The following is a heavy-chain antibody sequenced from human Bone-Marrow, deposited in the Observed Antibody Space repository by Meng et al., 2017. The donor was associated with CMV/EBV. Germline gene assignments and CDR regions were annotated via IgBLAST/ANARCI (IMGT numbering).Heavy chain of an antibody. D-gene: IGHD6-6*01. V-gene: IGHV1-69*05. CDR2: IIPIFGTA. CDR1: GGTFSSYA. Sequence: SVKVSCKASGGTFSSYAISWVRQAPGQGLEWMGGIIPIFGTANYAQKFQGRVTITTDESTSTAYMELSSLRSEDTAVYYCARGETYSSSSHYYYGMDVWVQGTTVTVSS. CDR3: ARGETYSSSSHYYYGMDV. J-gene: IGHJ6*02.